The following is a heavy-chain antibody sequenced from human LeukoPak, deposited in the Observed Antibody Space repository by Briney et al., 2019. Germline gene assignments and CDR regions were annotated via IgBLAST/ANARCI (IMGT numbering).Heavy chain of an antibody. CDR2: TYYSGNT. Sequence: SETLSLTCAVSGGSISGSSYFWGWIRRHPGKGLEWIGSTYYSGNTYYHPSLKSQVTISVDTSKNQFSLKLSSVTAADTAVYYCARLKEGIDYWGQGTLVTVSS. CDR3: ARLKEGIDY. CDR1: GGSISGSSYF. D-gene: IGHD3-10*01. J-gene: IGHJ4*02. V-gene: IGHV4-39*01.